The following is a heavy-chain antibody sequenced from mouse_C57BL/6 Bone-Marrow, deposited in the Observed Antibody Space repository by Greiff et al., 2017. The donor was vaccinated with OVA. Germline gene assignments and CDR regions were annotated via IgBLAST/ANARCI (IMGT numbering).Heavy chain of an antibody. CDR1: GYTFTSYW. Sequence: QVQLQQPGAELVMPGASVKLSCKASGYTFTSYWMHWVKQRPGQGLEWIGEIDPSDSYTNYNQKFKGKSTLTVDTSSSTAYMQLSSLTSEDSAVYYCARRTEGYFDYWGQGTTLTVSS. V-gene: IGHV1-69*01. CDR3: ARRTEGYFDY. CDR2: IDPSDSYT. J-gene: IGHJ2*01.